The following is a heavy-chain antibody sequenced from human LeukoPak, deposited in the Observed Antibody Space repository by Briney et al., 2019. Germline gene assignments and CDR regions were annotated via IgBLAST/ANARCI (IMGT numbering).Heavy chain of an antibody. Sequence: SETLSLTCTVSGGSISSYYWSWIRQPPGKGLEWIGYIYYSGSTNYNPSLKSRITISVDTSKNHFSLKLSSVTAADTAVYYCARWGVVGAMKGFDHWGQGTLVTVSS. J-gene: IGHJ4*02. CDR1: GGSISSYY. V-gene: IGHV4-59*01. CDR2: IYYSGST. D-gene: IGHD2-15*01. CDR3: ARWGVVGAMKGFDH.